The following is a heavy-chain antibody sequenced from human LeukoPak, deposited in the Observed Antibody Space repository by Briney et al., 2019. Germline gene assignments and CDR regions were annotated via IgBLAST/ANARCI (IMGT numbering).Heavy chain of an antibody. D-gene: IGHD3-10*01. CDR2: IIPIFGTA. Sequence: GASVTVSCKASGGTFSSYAISWVRQAPGQGLEWMGGIIPIFGTANYAQKFQGRVTITADESTSTAYMELSSLRSEDTAVYYCARDSIGSGSYIYFDYWGQGTLVTVSS. V-gene: IGHV1-69*13. CDR3: ARDSIGSGSYIYFDY. CDR1: GGTFSSYA. J-gene: IGHJ4*02.